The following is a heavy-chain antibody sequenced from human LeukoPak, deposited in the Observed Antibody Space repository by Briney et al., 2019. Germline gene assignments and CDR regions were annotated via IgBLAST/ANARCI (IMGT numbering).Heavy chain of an antibody. Sequence: GVSLRLSCGASGFTFRSYSMSCARHAPGKGLEWVSVIYSGGSTYYADSVKGRFTISRDNSKNALYLQMNSLRAEDTAVYYCAREYNYGFARYFDYWGQGTLVTVSS. CDR1: GFTFRSYS. J-gene: IGHJ4*02. D-gene: IGHD5-18*01. CDR3: AREYNYGFARYFDY. CDR2: IYSGGST. V-gene: IGHV3-66*01.